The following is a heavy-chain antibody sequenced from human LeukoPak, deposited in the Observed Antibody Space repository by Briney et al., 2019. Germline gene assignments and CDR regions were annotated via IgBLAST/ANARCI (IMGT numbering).Heavy chain of an antibody. CDR3: ASARGYSSEYK. CDR2: ISSLSLYT. Sequence: GGSLRLSCAASAFTFSDCYMTWIRQAPGKGLEWVSYISSLSLYTNNAVSVRGRLTISRDNAKKSLYLQMNSLRAEDTALYYCASARGYSSEYKWGQGTLVTVSS. CDR1: AFTFSDCY. J-gene: IGHJ4*02. V-gene: IGHV3-11*03. D-gene: IGHD6-19*01.